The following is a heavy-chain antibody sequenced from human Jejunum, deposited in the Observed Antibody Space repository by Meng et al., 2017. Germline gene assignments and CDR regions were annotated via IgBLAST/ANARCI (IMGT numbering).Heavy chain of an antibody. CDR2: VGTGDDT. CDR3: AANRPLLPFDY. V-gene: IGHV3-23*01. D-gene: IGHD3-10*01. CDR1: GFTFGNYA. Sequence: EVQLWESGGGLVQPGGALRLSCTASGFTFGNYAMSWVRQTPGKGLEWVSTVGTGDDTYYADSVKGRFTISRDNSKNTVFLQMNSLRAEDTAVYYCAANRPLLPFDYWGQGTLVTVSS. J-gene: IGHJ4*02.